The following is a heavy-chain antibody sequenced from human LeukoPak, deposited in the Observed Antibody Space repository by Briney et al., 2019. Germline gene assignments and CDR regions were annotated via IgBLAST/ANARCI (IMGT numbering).Heavy chain of an antibody. Sequence: PGGSLRLSCAASGFTFSSYAINWVRQAPGKGLEWVSTISESDGSTYYADSVKGRFTISRDNSKNTLYLQMNSLRAEDTALYYCAREMYCSGGSCYGDAFDIWGQGTMVTVSS. D-gene: IGHD2-15*01. CDR2: ISESDGST. J-gene: IGHJ3*02. CDR1: GFTFSSYA. CDR3: AREMYCSGGSCYGDAFDI. V-gene: IGHV3-23*01.